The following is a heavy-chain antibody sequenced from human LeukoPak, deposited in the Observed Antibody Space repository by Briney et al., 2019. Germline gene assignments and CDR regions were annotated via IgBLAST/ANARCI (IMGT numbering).Heavy chain of an antibody. CDR2: INHSGST. Sequence: PSETLSLTCAVYGGSFSGYYWSWIRQPPGKGLEWIGEINHSGSTNYNPSLKSRVTISVDTSKNQFSLKLSSVTAADTAVYYCARIRRGGQERSGSMDYWGQGTLVTVSS. J-gene: IGHJ4*02. CDR1: GGSFSGYY. D-gene: IGHD6-19*01. CDR3: ARIRRGGQERSGSMDY. V-gene: IGHV4-34*01.